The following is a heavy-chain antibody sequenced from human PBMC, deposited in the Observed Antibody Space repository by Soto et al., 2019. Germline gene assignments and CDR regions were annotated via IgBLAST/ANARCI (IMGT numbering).Heavy chain of an antibody. J-gene: IGHJ3*02. CDR2: FYSGGNT. D-gene: IGHD3-16*02. CDR1: GFTVSSNY. CDR3: VRAHMITFEGVIVADAFDI. V-gene: IGHV3-53*04. Sequence: EVQLVESGGGLVQPGGSLRLSCAASGFTVSSNYMSWVRQAPGKGLEWVSVFYSGGNTYYADSVKGRFTTSRHNSKNTLYFRMNRLRAEDTAVYCCVRAHMITFEGVIVADAFDIWGQGTMVTVS.